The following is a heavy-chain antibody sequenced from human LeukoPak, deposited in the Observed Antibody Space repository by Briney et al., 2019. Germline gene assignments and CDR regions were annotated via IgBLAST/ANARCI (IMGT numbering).Heavy chain of an antibody. CDR3: ARVRYCSGGSCYGNWYDP. Sequence: GGSLRLSCAASGFTFSNYGMHWVRQAPGKGLEWVAFIRSDGINKYHADSVKGRFTISRDNSKNTLYLQMNSLRAEDTAVYYCARVRYCSGGSCYGNWYDPWGQGTLVTVSS. CDR1: GFTFSNYG. V-gene: IGHV3-30*02. J-gene: IGHJ5*02. CDR2: IRSDGINK. D-gene: IGHD2-15*01.